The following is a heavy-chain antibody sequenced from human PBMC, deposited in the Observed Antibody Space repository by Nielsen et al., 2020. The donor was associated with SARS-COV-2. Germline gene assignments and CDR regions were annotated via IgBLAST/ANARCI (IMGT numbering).Heavy chain of an antibody. CDR1: GFTFSSYS. Sequence: GESLKISCAASGFTFSSYSMNWVRQAPGKGLEWVSYISSSSSYTNYADSVKGRFTISRDNAKNSLYLQMNSLRAEDTAVYYCARGGSDYDFWSGYSLPDYWGQGTLVTVSS. J-gene: IGHJ4*02. V-gene: IGHV3-21*05. D-gene: IGHD3-3*01. CDR2: ISSSSSYT. CDR3: ARGGSDYDFWSGYSLPDY.